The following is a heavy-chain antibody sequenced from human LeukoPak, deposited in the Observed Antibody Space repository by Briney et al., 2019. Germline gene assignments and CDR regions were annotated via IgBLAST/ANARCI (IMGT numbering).Heavy chain of an antibody. CDR3: ARDRVTRPSDAFDI. Sequence: PGGSLRLSCAASGFTFSSYSMNWVRQAPGKGLEWVSSISSSSSYIYYADSVKGRFTISRDNAKNSLYLHMNSLRAEDTAVYYCARDRVTRPSDAFDIWGQGTMVTVSS. CDR1: GFTFSSYS. V-gene: IGHV3-21*01. D-gene: IGHD4-11*01. CDR2: ISSSSSYI. J-gene: IGHJ3*02.